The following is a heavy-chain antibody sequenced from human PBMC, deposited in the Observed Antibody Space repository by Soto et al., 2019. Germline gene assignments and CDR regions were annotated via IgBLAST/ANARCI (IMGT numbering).Heavy chain of an antibody. V-gene: IGHV5-51*01. J-gene: IGHJ3*01. CDR2: IFPIDSDT. CDR1: GYTFTRNW. D-gene: IGHD2-21*02. CDR3: ATPGGRDFNAFDV. Sequence: GGSLKISCKGSGYTFTRNWIGWVRQMPGKGVEWMGIIFPIDSDTRYSPSSQGQVTISADNSISTAYLQWSSLKASDTAIYYCATPGGRDFNAFDVWGQGTMVTVSS.